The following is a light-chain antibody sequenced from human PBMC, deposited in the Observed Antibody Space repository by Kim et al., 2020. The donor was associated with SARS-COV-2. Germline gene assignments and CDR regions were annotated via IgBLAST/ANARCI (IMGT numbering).Light chain of an antibody. Sequence: DIQMTQSPSSLSASVGDRVTITCRASQDISNYLAWYQQKPGKVPRVLIYAASALQSGVPSRFSGSGSGTDFTLTISSLQPEDVGSYYCQKYNSAPWTFDHGTKVDIK. J-gene: IGKJ1*01. V-gene: IGKV1-27*01. CDR2: AAS. CDR3: QKYNSAPWT. CDR1: QDISNY.